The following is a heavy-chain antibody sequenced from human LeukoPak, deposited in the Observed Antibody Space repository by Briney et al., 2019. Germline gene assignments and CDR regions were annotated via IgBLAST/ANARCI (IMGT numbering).Heavy chain of an antibody. J-gene: IGHJ5*02. Sequence: RGGSLRLSCAASGFTFSDYAMTWVRQAPGKGLEWVSGISGFGGSTYYADSMKGRFTISRDNSKNTLFLQMHSLRADDTAVYYCARPKYSNSYYWFDPWGQGTLVTVSS. CDR2: ISGFGGST. D-gene: IGHD2-2*01. CDR1: GFTFSDYA. CDR3: ARPKYSNSYYWFDP. V-gene: IGHV3-23*01.